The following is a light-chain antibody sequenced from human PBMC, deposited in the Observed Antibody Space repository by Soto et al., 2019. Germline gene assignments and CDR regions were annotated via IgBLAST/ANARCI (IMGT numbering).Light chain of an antibody. CDR3: QQYSSYRT. J-gene: IGKJ1*01. CDR1: QSISSW. V-gene: IGKV1-5*01. Sequence: HMTPSPSTLSAVVGDSVPITCRASQSISSWLAWYQQKPGKAPKLLIYDASILESGVPSRFSGSGSGTEFSLTISSLQPDDFATYSCQQYSSYRTFGQGTKV. CDR2: DAS.